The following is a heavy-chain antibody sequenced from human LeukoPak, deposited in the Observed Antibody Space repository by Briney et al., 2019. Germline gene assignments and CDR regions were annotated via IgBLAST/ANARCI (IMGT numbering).Heavy chain of an antibody. CDR2: IKQDGSEK. J-gene: IGHJ4*02. CDR1: GFTFSSYW. Sequence: PGGSLRLSCAASGFTFSSYWMSWVRQAPGKGLEWVANIKQDGSEKYYVDSVKGRFTISRDNAKNTLYLQMNSLRAEDTAVYYCARDPRRDDNNDAGNYWGQGTLVTVSS. D-gene: IGHD5-24*01. CDR3: ARDPRRDDNNDAGNY. V-gene: IGHV3-7*01.